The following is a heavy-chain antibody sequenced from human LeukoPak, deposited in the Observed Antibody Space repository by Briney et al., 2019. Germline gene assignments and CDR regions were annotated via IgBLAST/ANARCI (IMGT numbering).Heavy chain of an antibody. Sequence: GGSLRLSCAASGFTFSSYGMHWVRQAPGKGLEWVAFIRYDGSNKYYADSVKGRFTISRDNSKNTLYLQMNSLRAEDTAVYYCAKIRSNLGYCSSTSCRGDAFDIWGQGTTVTVSS. CDR2: IRYDGSNK. J-gene: IGHJ3*02. V-gene: IGHV3-30*02. CDR1: GFTFSSYG. CDR3: AKIRSNLGYCSSTSCRGDAFDI. D-gene: IGHD2-2*01.